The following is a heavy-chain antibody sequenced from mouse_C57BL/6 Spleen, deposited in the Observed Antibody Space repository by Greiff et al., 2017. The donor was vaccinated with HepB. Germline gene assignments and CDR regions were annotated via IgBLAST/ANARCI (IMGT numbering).Heavy chain of an antibody. CDR3: ARSSGKEFGC. Sequence: QVQLQQPGAELVKPGASVKMSCKASGYTFTSYWITWVKQRPGQGLEWIGDIYPGSGSTNYNEKFKSKATLTVDASSSTAYMQLSSLTSEDSAVYCCARSSGKEFGCWGQGTTLAVSS. J-gene: IGHJ2*01. D-gene: IGHD1-3*01. V-gene: IGHV1-55*01. CDR2: IYPGSGST. CDR1: GYTFTSYW.